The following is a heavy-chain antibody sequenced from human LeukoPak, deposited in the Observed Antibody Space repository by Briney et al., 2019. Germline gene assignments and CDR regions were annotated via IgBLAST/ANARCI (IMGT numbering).Heavy chain of an antibody. CDR3: AKEASGGRYFDY. Sequence: PVGSLRLSCAASGFTFSSYSMNWVREAPGKGLEWVSAISGSGGSTYHADSVKGRFTINRDNSKNTLYLQMNSLRAEDTAVYYCAKEASGGRYFDYWGQGTLVTVSS. D-gene: IGHD6-19*01. V-gene: IGHV3-23*01. CDR1: GFTFSSYS. J-gene: IGHJ4*02. CDR2: ISGSGGST.